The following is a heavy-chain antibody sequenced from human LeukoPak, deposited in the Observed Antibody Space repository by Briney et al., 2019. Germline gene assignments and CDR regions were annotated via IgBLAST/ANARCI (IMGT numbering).Heavy chain of an antibody. Sequence: PSETLSLTCTVSGGSISSYYWSWIRQPPGKGLEWIGYIYYSGSTNYNPSLKSRVTISVDTSKNQFSLKLSPVTAADTAVYYCARGPYSSSWFIDYWGQGTLVTVSS. CDR2: IYYSGST. J-gene: IGHJ4*02. V-gene: IGHV4-59*01. D-gene: IGHD6-13*01. CDR1: GGSISSYY. CDR3: ARGPYSSSWFIDY.